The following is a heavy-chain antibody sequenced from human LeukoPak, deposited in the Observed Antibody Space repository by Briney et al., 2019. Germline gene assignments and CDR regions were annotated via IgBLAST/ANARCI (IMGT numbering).Heavy chain of an antibody. J-gene: IGHJ4*02. CDR2: IYPGDSDT. D-gene: IGHD6-13*01. V-gene: IGHV5-51*01. CDR1: GYSFTSYW. CDR3: ARHEIAAAGTWEFDY. Sequence: KGGEPLKISCKGSGYSFTSYWIGWVRQMPGKGLEWMGIIYPGDSDTRYSPSFQGQVTISADKSISTAYLQWSSLKASDTAMYYCARHEIAAAGTWEFDYWGQGTLVTVSS.